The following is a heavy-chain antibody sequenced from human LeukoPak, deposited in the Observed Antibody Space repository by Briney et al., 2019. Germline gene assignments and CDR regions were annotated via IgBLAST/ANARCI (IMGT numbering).Heavy chain of an antibody. CDR2: ISGSGGST. D-gene: IGHD3-22*01. Sequence: GGSLRLSCSASGFTFSSYAMSWVRQAPGKGLEWVSAISGSGGSTYYADSVKGRFTISRDNSKNTLYLQMNSLRAEDTAVYYCAKFDSSGYYFNYWGQGTLVTVSS. V-gene: IGHV3-23*01. J-gene: IGHJ4*02. CDR1: GFTFSSYA. CDR3: AKFDSSGYYFNY.